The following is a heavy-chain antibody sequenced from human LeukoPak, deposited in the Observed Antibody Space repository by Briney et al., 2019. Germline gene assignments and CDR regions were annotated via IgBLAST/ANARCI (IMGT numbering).Heavy chain of an antibody. CDR3: ARGGPFPSGSSSREYYLDY. Sequence: GASVKVSCKASGYDFINSGISRVRQAPGQGLEWMGWRSIYNGNTDYKLQGRVTMTTDTSTSTAYMEVRSLRSDDTAVYYCARGGPFPSGSSSREYYLDYWGQGTLVTVSS. D-gene: IGHD6-6*01. CDR1: GYDFINSG. J-gene: IGHJ4*02. V-gene: IGHV1-18*01. CDR2: RSIYNGNT.